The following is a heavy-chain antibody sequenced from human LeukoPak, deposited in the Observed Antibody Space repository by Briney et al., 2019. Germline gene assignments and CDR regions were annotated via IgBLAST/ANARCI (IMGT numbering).Heavy chain of an antibody. CDR2: MNPNTGAT. CDR1: GYSFLDKY. CDR3: ASGVYSSNAYGDAFDI. Sequence: ASVKVSCKASGYSFLDKYIQWVRQAPGQGLEWMGWMNPNTGATNYAQSFQGRVKMTRDTSIETAYVELSRLTPVDTAVYFCASGVYSSNAYGDAFDIWGQGTRVVV. J-gene: IGHJ3*02. V-gene: IGHV1-2*02. D-gene: IGHD2-2*01.